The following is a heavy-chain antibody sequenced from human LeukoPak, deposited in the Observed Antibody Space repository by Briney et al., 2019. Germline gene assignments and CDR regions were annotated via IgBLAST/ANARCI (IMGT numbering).Heavy chain of an antibody. Sequence: GGSLRLSCAASGFTFSSYAMHWVRQTPGKGLEWVAVISYDGSNKYYADSVKGRFTISRDNSKNTLYLQMNSLRAEDTAVYYCARDLGSGYLPDYWGQGTLVTVSS. D-gene: IGHD3-22*01. J-gene: IGHJ4*02. CDR3: ARDLGSGYLPDY. CDR1: GFTFSSYA. CDR2: ISYDGSNK. V-gene: IGHV3-30-3*01.